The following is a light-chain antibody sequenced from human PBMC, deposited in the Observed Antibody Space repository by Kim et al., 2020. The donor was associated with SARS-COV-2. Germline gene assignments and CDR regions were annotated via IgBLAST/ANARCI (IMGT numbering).Light chain of an antibody. Sequence: GSPGQSFTISCTGTSSDVGSYNLVSWYQQHPGKAPKLMIYEGSKRPSGVSNRFSGSKSGNTASLTISGLQAEDEADYYCCSYAGVVFGGGTQLTVL. V-gene: IGLV2-23*01. J-gene: IGLJ2*01. CDR1: SSDVGSYNL. CDR2: EGS. CDR3: CSYAGVV.